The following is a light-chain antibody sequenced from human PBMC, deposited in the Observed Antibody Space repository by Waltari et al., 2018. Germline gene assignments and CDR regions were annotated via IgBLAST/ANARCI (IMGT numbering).Light chain of an antibody. J-gene: IGKJ2*03. V-gene: IGKV3-11*01. Sequence: VILTQSPATLSLFQGERATLSCRASQRVSSYLAWYQQKPGQAPRLLIYGSSSSATGSPDRFSGSGSGTDFSLTISSLEPEDVGVYHCYQHSSGYSFGQGTKVEIK. CDR3: YQHSSGYS. CDR2: GSS. CDR1: QRVSSY.